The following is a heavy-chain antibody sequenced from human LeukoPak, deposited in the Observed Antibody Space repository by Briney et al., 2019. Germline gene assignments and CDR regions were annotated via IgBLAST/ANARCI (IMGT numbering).Heavy chain of an antibody. J-gene: IGHJ5*02. D-gene: IGHD3-9*01. CDR3: ARGHMLTGYYNFAWFDP. Sequence: GGSLRLSCAASGFTFSSYDMHWVRQPTGKGLEWVSAIGTAGDTYYSDSVKGRFPISRENPKNSLYLQINNLRAGDTAVYFCARGHMLTGYYNFAWFDPWGQGTLVTVSS. CDR2: IGTAGDT. CDR1: GFTFSSYD. V-gene: IGHV3-13*01.